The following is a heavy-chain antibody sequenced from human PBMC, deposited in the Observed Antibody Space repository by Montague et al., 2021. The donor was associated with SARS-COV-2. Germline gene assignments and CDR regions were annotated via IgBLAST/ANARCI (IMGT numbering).Heavy chain of an antibody. CDR1: GGSISSSSYY. CDR2: IYYSGST. Sequence: SETLSLTCTVSGGSISSSSYYWGWIRQPPGKGLEWIGSIYYSGSTYYNPSLKSRVTISVDTSKNQFSLKLSSVTAADTAVYYCARHPHQQISIFEVVWEGNWFDPWGQGTLVTVSS. CDR3: ARHPHQQISIFEVVWEGNWFDP. V-gene: IGHV4-39*01. D-gene: IGHD3-3*01. J-gene: IGHJ5*02.